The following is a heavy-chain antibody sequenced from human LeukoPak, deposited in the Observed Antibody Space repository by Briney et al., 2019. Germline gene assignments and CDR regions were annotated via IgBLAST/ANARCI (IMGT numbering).Heavy chain of an antibody. J-gene: IGHJ4*02. CDR1: GGSFSGYY. D-gene: IGHD6-19*01. V-gene: IGHV4-34*01. CDR3: ARGLAGYSSGWRRPYFDY. Sequence: SETLSLTFAVYGGSFSGYYWSWIRQPPGKGLEWIGEINHSGSTNYNPSLKSRVTISVDTSKNQFSLKLSSVTAADTAVYYCARGLAGYSSGWRRPYFDYWGQGTLVTVSS. CDR2: INHSGST.